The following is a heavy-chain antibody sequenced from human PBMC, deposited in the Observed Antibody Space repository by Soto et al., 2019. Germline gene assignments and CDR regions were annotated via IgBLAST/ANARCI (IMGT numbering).Heavy chain of an antibody. Sequence: SETLSLTCAVYGGSFSGYYWSWIRQPPGKGLEWIGEINHSGSTNYNPSLKSRVTISVDTSKNQFSMKLSSVTAADTAVYYCVRGDDFWSGYFDYWGQGTLVTVSS. CDR3: VRGDDFWSGYFDY. CDR1: GGSFSGYY. V-gene: IGHV4-34*01. CDR2: INHSGST. D-gene: IGHD3-3*01. J-gene: IGHJ4*02.